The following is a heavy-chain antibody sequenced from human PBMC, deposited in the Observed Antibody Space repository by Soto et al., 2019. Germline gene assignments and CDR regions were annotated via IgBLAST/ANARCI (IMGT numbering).Heavy chain of an antibody. J-gene: IGHJ6*02. Sequence: GESLKISCKGSGYTFTNYWIGWVRQMPGKGLEWMGIIYPGDSDTKYNPSLQGQVTISADKSITTTYLQWSSLKASDTAIYYCAASIFYYGMDVWGQGTTVTVSS. CDR1: GYTFTNYW. CDR2: IYPGDSDT. V-gene: IGHV5-51*01. CDR3: AASIFYYGMDV.